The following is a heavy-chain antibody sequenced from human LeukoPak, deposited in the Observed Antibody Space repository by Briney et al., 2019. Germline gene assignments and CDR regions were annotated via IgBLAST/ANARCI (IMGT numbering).Heavy chain of an antibody. D-gene: IGHD3-9*01. CDR1: GFTFDDYA. CDR3: AKTVRYFDWLGGFDP. Sequence: GGSLRLSCAVSGFTFDDYAMHWVRQAPGKGLEWVSGISWNSGSIGYADSVKGRFTISRDNAKNSLYLQMNSLRAEDTALYYCAKTVRYFDWLGGFDPWGQGTLVTVSS. J-gene: IGHJ5*02. CDR2: ISWNSGSI. V-gene: IGHV3-9*01.